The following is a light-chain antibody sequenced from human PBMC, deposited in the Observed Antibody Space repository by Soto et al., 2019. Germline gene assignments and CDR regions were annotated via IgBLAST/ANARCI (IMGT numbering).Light chain of an antibody. CDR1: QSVSTY. Sequence: DIQMTQSPSSLSASVGDRVTITSRASQSVSTYFNWYQQKPGKAPNLLIYAASNLQSGVPSRFSGTGSGTDFTLTISSLQPEDSATYYCQQSYGIPRTFGQGTKVEIK. CDR2: AAS. CDR3: QQSYGIPRT. V-gene: IGKV1-39*01. J-gene: IGKJ1*01.